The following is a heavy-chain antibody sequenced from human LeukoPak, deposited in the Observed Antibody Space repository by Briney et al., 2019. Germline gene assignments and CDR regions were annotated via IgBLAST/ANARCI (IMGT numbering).Heavy chain of an antibody. CDR1: GFTFSVYS. J-gene: IGHJ4*02. V-gene: IGHV3-48*04. CDR3: AKERGYIAAARNPFDY. Sequence: PGGSLRLSCAASGFTFSVYSMNWVRQAPGKGLEWVSYISSRSSTIYYADSVKGRFTISRDNPKNSLYLQMNSLRAEDTAVYYCAKERGYIAAARNPFDYWGQGTLVTVSS. D-gene: IGHD6-13*01. CDR2: ISSRSSTI.